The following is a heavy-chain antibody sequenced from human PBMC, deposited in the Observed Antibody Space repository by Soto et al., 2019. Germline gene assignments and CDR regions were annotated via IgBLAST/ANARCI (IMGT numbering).Heavy chain of an antibody. CDR2: IKQDGSEK. CDR1: GFTFSNYG. J-gene: IGHJ4*02. V-gene: IGHV3-7*01. CDR3: AREPNSIDY. D-gene: IGHD2-15*01. Sequence: PGGSLRLSCAASGFTFSNYGMHWVRQAPGKGLEWVAIIKQDGSEKYYVDSVKGRFTISRDNAKNSLYLQMNSLRAEDTAVYYCAREPNSIDYWGQGTLVTVSS.